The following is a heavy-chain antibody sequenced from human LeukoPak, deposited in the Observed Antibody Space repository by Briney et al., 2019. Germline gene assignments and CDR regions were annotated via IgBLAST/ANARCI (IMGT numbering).Heavy chain of an antibody. CDR1: GFTFNSYS. CDR2: ICSSRSYI. Sequence: GVSLRLSCAASGFTFNSYSMNWVRQAPGKGLEWVSSICSSRSYIFYADSVKRVFTISRDIAKNSLYLQINSPSADAAAFYYCVRRAAGTRYFDYWGQGTLVTVSS. J-gene: IGHJ4*02. CDR3: VRRAAGTRYFDY. D-gene: IGHD6-13*01. V-gene: IGHV3-21*01.